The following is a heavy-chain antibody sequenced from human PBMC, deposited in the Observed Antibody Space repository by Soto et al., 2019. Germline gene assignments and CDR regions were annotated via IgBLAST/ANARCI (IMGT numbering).Heavy chain of an antibody. D-gene: IGHD1-7*01. Sequence: SETLSLTCTVSGGSISSGGYYWSWIRQPAGKGLEWIGRIYTSGSTNYNPSLKSRVTMSVDTSKNQFSLKLSSVTAADTAVYYCAREARYNWNYSFDPWGQGTLVTVSS. J-gene: IGHJ5*02. CDR1: GGSISSGGYY. CDR2: IYTSGST. V-gene: IGHV4-61*02. CDR3: AREARYNWNYSFDP.